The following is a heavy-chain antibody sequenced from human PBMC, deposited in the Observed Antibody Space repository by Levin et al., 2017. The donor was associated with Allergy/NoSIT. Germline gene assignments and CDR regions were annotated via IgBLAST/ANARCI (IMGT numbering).Heavy chain of an antibody. CDR3: ARDIEAVTTKYYFDY. J-gene: IGHJ4*02. CDR2: ISSSSYI. V-gene: IGHV3-21*01. CDR1: GFTFSSYS. Sequence: LSLTCAASGFTFSSYSMNWVRQAPGKGLEWVSSISSSSYIYYADSVKGRFTISRDNAKNSLYLQMNSLRAEDTAVYYCARDIEAVTTKYYFDYWGQGTLVTVSS. D-gene: IGHD4-17*01.